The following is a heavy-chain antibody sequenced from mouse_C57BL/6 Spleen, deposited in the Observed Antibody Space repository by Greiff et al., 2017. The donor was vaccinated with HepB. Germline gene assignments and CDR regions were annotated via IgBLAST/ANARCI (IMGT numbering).Heavy chain of an antibody. CDR2: INPGSGGT. Sequence: VQLQQSGAELVRPGTSVKVSCKASGYAFTNYLIEWVKQRPGQGLEWIGVINPGSGGTNYNEKFKGKATLTADKSSSTAYMQLSSLTSEDSAVYFCARSPFSGFYAMDYWGQGTSVTVSS. D-gene: IGHD3-2*02. J-gene: IGHJ4*01. CDR1: GYAFTNYL. CDR3: ARSPFSGFYAMDY. V-gene: IGHV1-54*01.